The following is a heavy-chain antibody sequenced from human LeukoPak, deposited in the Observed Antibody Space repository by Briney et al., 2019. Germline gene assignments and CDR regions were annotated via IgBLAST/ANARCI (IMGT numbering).Heavy chain of an antibody. J-gene: IGHJ4*02. D-gene: IGHD6-13*01. CDR3: AREIHIAAAGTVFDY. CDR1: GGSISSGSYY. CDR2: IYTSGST. Sequence: SQTLSLTCTVSGGSISSGSYYWSWIRQPAGKGLEWIGRIYTSGSTNYNPSLKSRVTISVDTSKNQFSPKLSSVTAADTAVYYCAREIHIAAAGTVFDYWGQGTLVTVSS. V-gene: IGHV4-61*02.